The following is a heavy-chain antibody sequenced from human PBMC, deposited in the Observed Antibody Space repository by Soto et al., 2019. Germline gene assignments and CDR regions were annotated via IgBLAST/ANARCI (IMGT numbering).Heavy chain of an antibody. CDR3: ARDRWPLGYCISTSCYAGIGWFDQ. CDR2: INAGNGNT. D-gene: IGHD2-2*03. V-gene: IGHV1-3*01. Sequence: ASVKVSCKASGYTFTSYAMHWVRQAPGQRLEWMGWINAGNGNTKYSQKFQGRVTITRDTSASTAYMELSSLRSEDTAVYYCARDRWPLGYCISTSCYAGIGWFDQWGQGTLVTVSS. CDR1: GYTFTSYA. J-gene: IGHJ5*02.